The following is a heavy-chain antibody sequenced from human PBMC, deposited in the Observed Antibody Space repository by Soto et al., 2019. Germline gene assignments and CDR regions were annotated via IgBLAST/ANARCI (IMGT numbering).Heavy chain of an antibody. CDR2: ISGSGGST. CDR3: AKVISGWYSGFDY. CDR1: GFTFSSYG. J-gene: IGHJ4*02. V-gene: IGHV3-23*01. D-gene: IGHD6-19*01. Sequence: VGSLRLSCAASGFTFSSYGMHWVRQAPGKGLEWVSAISGSGGSTYYADSVKGRFTISRDNSKNTLYLQMNSLRAEDTAVYYCAKVISGWYSGFDYWGQGTLVTVSS.